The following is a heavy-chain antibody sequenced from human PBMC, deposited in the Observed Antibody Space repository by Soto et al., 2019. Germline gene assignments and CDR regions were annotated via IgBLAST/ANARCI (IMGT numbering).Heavy chain of an antibody. CDR1: GVSISSYH. J-gene: IGHJ4*02. CDR2: IYYSGST. D-gene: IGHD5-12*01. V-gene: IGHV4-59*08. CDR3: ASHPTITSNFDY. Sequence: QVQLQESGPGLVKPSETLSLTCTVSGVSISSYHWSWIRQHPGKGLEWIGYIYYSGSTNSNPSLEGRVTFSVDTSKNQFALKLSSVTAADTAVYYCASHPTITSNFDYWGPGTLVTVSS.